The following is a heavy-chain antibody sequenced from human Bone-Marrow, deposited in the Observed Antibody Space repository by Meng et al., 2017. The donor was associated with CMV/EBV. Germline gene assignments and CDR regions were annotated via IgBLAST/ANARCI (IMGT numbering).Heavy chain of an antibody. D-gene: IGHD3-10*01. CDR1: GFTFSNYW. CDR3: ARDLWFGPIDY. V-gene: IGHV3-74*01. Sequence: LFFAASGFTFSNYWMHWVRQVPGKGLVWVSRINSDGSSTSYADSVKGRFTISRDNAKNTLYLQMNSLRAEDTAVYYCARDLWFGPIDYWGQGTLVTVSS. CDR2: INSDGSST. J-gene: IGHJ4*02.